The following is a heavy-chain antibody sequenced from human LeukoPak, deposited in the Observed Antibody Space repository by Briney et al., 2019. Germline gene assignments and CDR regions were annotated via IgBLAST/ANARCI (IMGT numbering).Heavy chain of an antibody. CDR2: INPNSGGT. J-gene: IGHJ5*02. D-gene: IGHD1-26*01. CDR1: GYRFTSYD. CDR3: ARDRWEPSNWFDP. Sequence: ASVKVSCKASGYRFTSYDMHWVRQAPGQGLEWMGWINPNSGGTNYAQKFQGRVTMTRDTSISTAYMELSRLRSDDTAVYYCARDRWEPSNWFDPWGQGTLVTVSS. V-gene: IGHV1-2*02.